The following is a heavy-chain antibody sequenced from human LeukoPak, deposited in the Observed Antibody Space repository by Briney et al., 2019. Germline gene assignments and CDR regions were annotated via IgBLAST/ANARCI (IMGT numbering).Heavy chain of an antibody. V-gene: IGHV5-51*01. CDR3: VRQFDSGWYGYFDY. Sequence: AESLKISCKGSGYSFSNYWIGWVRQMPGKGLESMGIIYPGDSDTRYSPSFQGQVTISADKSISTAYLQWTSLKASDTAMYYCVRQFDSGWYGYFDYWGQGTLVTVSS. J-gene: IGHJ4*02. CDR2: IYPGDSDT. D-gene: IGHD6-19*01. CDR1: GYSFSNYW.